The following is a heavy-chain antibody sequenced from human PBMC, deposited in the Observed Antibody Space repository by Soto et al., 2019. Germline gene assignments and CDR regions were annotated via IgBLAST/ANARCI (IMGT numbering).Heavy chain of an antibody. J-gene: IGHJ5*02. CDR2: IYYSGNT. CDR1: GGSISSGGYY. Sequence: SETLSLTCTVSGGSISSGGYYWSWIRQHPGKGLEWIGYIYYSGNTYYNPSLKSRVTISVDTSKNHFSLKLSSVTAADTALYYCARTGSGSYYTFRFDPWGQGTLVTVSS. V-gene: IGHV4-31*03. D-gene: IGHD3-10*01. CDR3: ARTGSGSYYTFRFDP.